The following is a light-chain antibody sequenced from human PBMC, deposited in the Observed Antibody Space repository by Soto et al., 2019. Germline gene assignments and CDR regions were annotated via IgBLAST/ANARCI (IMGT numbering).Light chain of an antibody. J-gene: IGKJ5*01. Sequence: EIVMTQSPGTLSVSPGERATLSCRASQSVRSKLAWYQQKPGQAPRLLIYDASTRATGIPARFSGSGSGTEFILIISSLQSEDFEVYYCQQYNNWPPITFGQGTSLEIK. CDR3: QQYNNWPPIT. CDR1: QSVRSK. V-gene: IGKV3-15*01. CDR2: DAS.